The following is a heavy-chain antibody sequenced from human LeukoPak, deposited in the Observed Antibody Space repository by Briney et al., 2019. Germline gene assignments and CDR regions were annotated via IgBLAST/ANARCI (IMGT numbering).Heavy chain of an antibody. CDR3: AKGGYYFEY. CDR1: GLTFSTFG. CDR2: IRFDGSNR. J-gene: IGHJ4*02. V-gene: IGHV3-30*02. Sequence: GGSLRLSCAASGLTFSTFGMHWVRQAPGKGLEWVAFIRFDGSNRYYAESLKGRFTISRDNSKNTLYLQMNSLRAEDTAIYFCAKGGYYFEYWGQGALVIVSS.